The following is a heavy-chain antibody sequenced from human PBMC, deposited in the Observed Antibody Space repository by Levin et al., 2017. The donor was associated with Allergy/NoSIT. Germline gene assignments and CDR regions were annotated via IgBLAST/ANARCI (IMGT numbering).Heavy chain of an antibody. D-gene: IGHD6-13*01. CDR1: GDSVSSNRAA. V-gene: IGHV6-1*01. CDR3: ARDGIPAEYYFDY. Sequence: SETLSLTCAISGDSVSSNRAAWSWIRQSPSRGLEWLGRAYYRSKWYNDYAVSVKSRVTISPDTSKNQFSLQLSSVTPDDTAVYYCARDGIPAEYYFDYWGQGTLVTVSS. J-gene: IGHJ4*02. CDR2: AYYRSKWYN.